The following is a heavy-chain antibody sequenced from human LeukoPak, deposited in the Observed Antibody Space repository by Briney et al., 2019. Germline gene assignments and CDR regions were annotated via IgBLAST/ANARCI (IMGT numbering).Heavy chain of an antibody. J-gene: IGHJ3*02. D-gene: IGHD3-10*01. CDR1: GGSISSYY. CDR2: IYYSGST. CDR3: ARQDSGRAFDI. V-gene: IGHV4-59*08. Sequence: NPSETLSLTCTVSGGSISSYYWSWIRQPPGKGLEWIGYIYYSGSTNYNPSLKSRVTISVDTSKNQFSLKLSSVTAADTAVYYCARQDSGRAFDIWGQGTMVTVSS.